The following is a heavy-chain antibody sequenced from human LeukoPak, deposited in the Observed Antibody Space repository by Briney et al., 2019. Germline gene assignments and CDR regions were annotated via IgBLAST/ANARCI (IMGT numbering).Heavy chain of an antibody. V-gene: IGHV1-46*01. CDR1: GYTFSRNG. D-gene: IGHD1-26*01. CDR3: ARDWGEVGATYYMDV. Sequence: ASVKVSCKASGYTFSRNGLSWVRQAPGQGLEWMGIINPSGGSTSYAQKFQGRVTMTRDTSTSTVYMELSSLRSEDTAVYYCARDWGEVGATYYMDVWGKGTTVTISS. J-gene: IGHJ6*03. CDR2: INPSGGST.